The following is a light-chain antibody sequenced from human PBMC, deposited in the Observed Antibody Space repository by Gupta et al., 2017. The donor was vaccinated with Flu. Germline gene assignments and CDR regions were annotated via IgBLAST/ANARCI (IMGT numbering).Light chain of an antibody. V-gene: IGKV4-1*01. CDR2: WAS. Sequence: SLGERATINCKSSQSVLYSSNNKNYLAWYQQKPGQPPKLLIYWASTRESGVPDRFSGSGSGTDFTLTISSLQAEDVAVYYCQQDGSTPVTFGGGTKVEIK. CDR3: QQDGSTPVT. CDR1: QSVLYSSNNKNY. J-gene: IGKJ4*01.